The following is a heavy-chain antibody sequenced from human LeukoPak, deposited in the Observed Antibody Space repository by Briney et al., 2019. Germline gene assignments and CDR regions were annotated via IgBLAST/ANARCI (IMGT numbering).Heavy chain of an antibody. CDR1: GFTFNNYV. Sequence: TGGSLRLSCEGSGFTFNNYVMSWVRQAPGKGLEWVSGVSGRGSSTYYADSVKGRFTISRDNSQNTVYLQMKSLRAEDTAIYLCAKYTTPYYFDYWGQGILVTVSS. V-gene: IGHV3-23*01. J-gene: IGHJ4*02. CDR2: VSGRGSST. CDR3: AKYTTPYYFDY. D-gene: IGHD1-1*01.